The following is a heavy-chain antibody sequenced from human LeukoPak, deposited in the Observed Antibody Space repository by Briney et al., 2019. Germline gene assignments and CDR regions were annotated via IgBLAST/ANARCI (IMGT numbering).Heavy chain of an antibody. J-gene: IGHJ4*02. CDR3: ARALYSSSRGLLGY. CDR1: GGSFSGYY. Sequence: PSETLSLTCAVYGGSFSGYYWSWIRQPPGKGLEWIGEINHSGSTNYNPSLKSRVTISVDTSKNQFSLKLSSVTAADTAVYYCARALYSSSRGLLGYWGQGTLVTVSS. D-gene: IGHD6-13*01. CDR2: INHSGST. V-gene: IGHV4-34*01.